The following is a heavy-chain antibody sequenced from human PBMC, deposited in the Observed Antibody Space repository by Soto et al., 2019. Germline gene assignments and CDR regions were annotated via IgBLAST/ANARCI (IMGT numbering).Heavy chain of an antibody. Sequence: XETLSLTCTVSGGSISSYYWSWIRQPPGKGLEWIGYIYYSGSTNYNPSLKSRVTISVDTSKNQFSLKLSSVTAADTAVYYCASNFYSNYYFDYWGRGTLVTVSS. CDR1: GGSISSYY. CDR2: IYYSGST. V-gene: IGHV4-59*01. CDR3: ASNFYSNYYFDY. D-gene: IGHD4-4*01. J-gene: IGHJ4*02.